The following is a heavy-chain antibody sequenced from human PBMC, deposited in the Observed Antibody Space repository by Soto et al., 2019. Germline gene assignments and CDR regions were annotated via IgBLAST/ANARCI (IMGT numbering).Heavy chain of an antibody. CDR3: ARDQSLSSRSWFYYFDY. J-gene: IGHJ4*02. V-gene: IGHV3-48*03. CDR1: GLSLSSYE. D-gene: IGHD6-13*01. CDR2: ISSSGSTI. Sequence: GFLRLSGAASGLSLSSYEMIWVRQATGKGLEWVSYISSSGSTIYYADSVKGRFTISRDNAKNSLYLQMNSLRAEDTAVYYCARDQSLSSRSWFYYFDYWGQGTLVTVSS.